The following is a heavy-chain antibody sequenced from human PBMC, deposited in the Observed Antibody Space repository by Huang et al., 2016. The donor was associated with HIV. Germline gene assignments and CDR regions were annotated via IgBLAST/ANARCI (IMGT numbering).Heavy chain of an antibody. CDR3: ARAGEWEPTFDY. V-gene: IGHV1-46*01. CDR1: GYTFTSYY. Sequence: QVQLVQSGAEVKTPGASVKISCKASGYTFTSYYMQWVRQAPVQGLEWMGRISPSGGVTNYAQEFQDKITLTMDTSTTTVYMDLNNLTSRDTAVYFCARAGEWEPTFDYWGKGTLVTVS. CDR2: ISPSGGVT. J-gene: IGHJ4*02. D-gene: IGHD1-26*01.